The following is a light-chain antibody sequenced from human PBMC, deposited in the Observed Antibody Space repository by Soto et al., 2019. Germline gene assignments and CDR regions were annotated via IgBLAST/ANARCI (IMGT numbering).Light chain of an antibody. CDR3: QQYCSSPWT. V-gene: IGKV4-1*01. CDR1: QRVLYSSSNKNY. J-gene: IGKJ1*01. CDR2: WAS. Sequence: DIVMTQSPDSLAVSLGERATINCKSSQRVLYSSSNKNYLAWYQQKPGQPPKLLIYWASTRESGVPDRFSGSGSGTDFTLTISSVQAEDVAVYYCQQYCSSPWTFGKGTKVEIK.